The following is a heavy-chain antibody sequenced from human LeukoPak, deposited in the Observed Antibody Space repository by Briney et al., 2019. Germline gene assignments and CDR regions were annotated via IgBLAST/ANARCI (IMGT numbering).Heavy chain of an antibody. V-gene: IGHV3-23*01. CDR3: AKVRIAADY. J-gene: IGHJ4*02. CDR2: ISGSGGST. CDR1: GFTFSNYA. Sequence: GGSLRLSCAGSGFTFSNYAMIWVRQAPGKGLEWVSAISGSGGSTYYADSVKGRFTISRDNSKNTLYLQMNSLRAEDTAVYYCAKVRIAADYWGQGTLVTVSS. D-gene: IGHD6-13*01.